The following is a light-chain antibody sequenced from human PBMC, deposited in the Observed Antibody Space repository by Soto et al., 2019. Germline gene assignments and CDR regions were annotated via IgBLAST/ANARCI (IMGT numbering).Light chain of an antibody. CDR1: QSVSSSY. CDR3: QQYIRWPLT. Sequence: EVGLTQSPGTLSLSPGERATLSCRASQSVSSSYLAWYQQKPGQAPRLLIYGASSRATGIPDRFSGTGSETDFTLTISRLESEDFAVYYCQQYIRWPLTFGGGTKVDIK. J-gene: IGKJ4*01. CDR2: GAS. V-gene: IGKV3-20*01.